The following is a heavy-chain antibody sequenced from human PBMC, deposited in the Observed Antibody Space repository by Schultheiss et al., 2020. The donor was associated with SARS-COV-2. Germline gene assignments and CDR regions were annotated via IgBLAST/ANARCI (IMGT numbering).Heavy chain of an antibody. D-gene: IGHD1-1*01. J-gene: IGHJ5*02. Sequence: GGSLRLSCAASGFTVSNSYMTWVRQAPGKGLEWVSIIHSDGSTNYADSVEGRFTVSRDNSKNTLYLQMNSLRAEDTAVYYCARAKGLERRWFDPWGQGTLVTVSS. V-gene: IGHV3-53*01. CDR2: IHSDGST. CDR3: ARAKGLERRWFDP. CDR1: GFTVSNSY.